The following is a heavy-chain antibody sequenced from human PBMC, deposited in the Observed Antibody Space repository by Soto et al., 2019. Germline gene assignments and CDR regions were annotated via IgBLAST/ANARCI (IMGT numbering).Heavy chain of an antibody. CDR1: GGSFSGYY. CDR3: ATRDEYYDILTGYPGSFDP. CDR2: INHSGST. Sequence: SETLSLTCAVYGGSFSGYYWSWIRQPPGKGLEWIGEINHSGSTNYNPSLKSRVTISVDTSKNQFSLKLSSVTAADTAVYYCATRDEYYDILTGYPGSFDPWGQGTLVTVSS. D-gene: IGHD3-9*01. V-gene: IGHV4-34*01. J-gene: IGHJ5*02.